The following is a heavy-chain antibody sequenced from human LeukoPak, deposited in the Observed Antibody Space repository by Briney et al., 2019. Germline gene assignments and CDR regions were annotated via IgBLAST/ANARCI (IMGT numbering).Heavy chain of an antibody. CDR3: VRDYEHYYMDV. J-gene: IGHJ6*03. D-gene: IGHD3-16*01. V-gene: IGHV4-59*01. CDR1: GGSFSGYY. Sequence: PSETLSLTCAVYGGSFSGYYWSWIRQPPGKGLEWIGYIYNSGNTNYNPSLKSRVTISADTSKIQFSLKLSSVTAADTAVYYCVRDYEHYYMDVWAKGTTVTVSS. CDR2: IYNSGNT.